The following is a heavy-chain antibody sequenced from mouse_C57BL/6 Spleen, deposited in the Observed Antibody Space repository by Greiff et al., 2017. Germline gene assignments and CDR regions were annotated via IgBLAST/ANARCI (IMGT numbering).Heavy chain of an antibody. CDR2: IYWDDDK. D-gene: IGHD1-1*01. V-gene: IGHV8-12*01. Sequence: QVTLKVSGPGILQSSQTLSLTCSFSGFSLSTSGMGVSWIRQPSGKGLEWLAHIYWDDDKRDNPSRKSRITISKDTSRNQLCLKITSVDTADTDTYDCARRDGSSLPWFAYWGQGTLVTVSA. CDR1: GFSLSTSGMG. CDR3: ARRDGSSLPWFAY. J-gene: IGHJ3*01.